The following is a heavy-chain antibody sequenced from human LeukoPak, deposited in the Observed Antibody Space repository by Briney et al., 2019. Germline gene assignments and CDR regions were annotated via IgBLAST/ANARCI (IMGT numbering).Heavy chain of an antibody. Sequence: GRSLRLSCAASGFTFSSYGMHWVRQAPGKGLEWVAVISYDGSNKYYADSVKGRFTISRDNSKNTLYLQMNSLRAEDTAVYYCAKQQSRVNYFDYWGQGTLVTVSS. D-gene: IGHD3-10*01. V-gene: IGHV3-30*18. CDR3: AKQQSRVNYFDY. CDR2: ISYDGSNK. J-gene: IGHJ4*02. CDR1: GFTFSSYG.